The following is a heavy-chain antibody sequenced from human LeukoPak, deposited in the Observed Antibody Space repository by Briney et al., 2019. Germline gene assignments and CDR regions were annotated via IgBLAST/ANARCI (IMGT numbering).Heavy chain of an antibody. CDR1: GGSISSYY. CDR3: ARDSHYDILTGYFHFDY. V-gene: IGHV4-4*07. D-gene: IGHD3-9*01. J-gene: IGHJ4*02. CDR2: IYTCGST. Sequence: SETLSLTCTVSGGSISSYYWNWIRQPAGKGLEWIGRIYTCGSTNYNPSLKSRVTMSVDTSKNQFSLKLSSVTAADTAVYYCARDSHYDILTGYFHFDYWGQGTLVTVSS.